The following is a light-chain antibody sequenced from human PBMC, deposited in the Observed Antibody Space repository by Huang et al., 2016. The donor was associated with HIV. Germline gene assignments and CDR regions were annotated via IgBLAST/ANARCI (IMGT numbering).Light chain of an antibody. CDR2: RAS. CDR3: QQYYSGPTT. J-gene: IGKJ5*01. V-gene: IGKV4-1*01. CDR1: PSLFELSKHKNY. Sequence: IVMTQSPDSLAVSLGGRATINCKSSPSLFELSKHKNYVAWDQHQTGQPPKLLIDRASTRASGVPDRFSGGGSGTDFTLTISSLQPEDVAVYFCQQYYSGPTTFGQGTRLEIK.